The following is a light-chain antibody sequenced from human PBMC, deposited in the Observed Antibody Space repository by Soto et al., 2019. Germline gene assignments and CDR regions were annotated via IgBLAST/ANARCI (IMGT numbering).Light chain of an antibody. J-gene: IGKJ1*01. V-gene: IGKV3-15*01. CDR2: GAS. Sequence: ETAMTQSPVTLSLSPGERATLSCRASQTVGDNVAWYRQKPGQPPSLLIYGASTRAPGVPARFSGSGSGTDFILTISSLQSEDFGFYYCHQYNTWPLGTFGQGTRVEI. CDR3: HQYNTWPLGT. CDR1: QTVGDN.